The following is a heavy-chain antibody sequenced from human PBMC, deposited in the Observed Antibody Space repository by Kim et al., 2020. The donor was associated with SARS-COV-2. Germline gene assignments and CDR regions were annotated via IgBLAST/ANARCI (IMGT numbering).Heavy chain of an antibody. V-gene: IGHV1-18*01. Sequence: ASVKVSCKASGYTFTSYGISWVRQAPGQGLEWMGWISAYNGNTNYAQKLQGRVTMTTDTSTSTAYMELRSLRSDDTAVYYCARDDGNVLRYFDWSSGAFDILGQGTMVTVSS. CDR2: ISAYNGNT. CDR3: ARDDGNVLRYFDWSSGAFDI. CDR1: GYTFTSYG. D-gene: IGHD3-9*01. J-gene: IGHJ3*02.